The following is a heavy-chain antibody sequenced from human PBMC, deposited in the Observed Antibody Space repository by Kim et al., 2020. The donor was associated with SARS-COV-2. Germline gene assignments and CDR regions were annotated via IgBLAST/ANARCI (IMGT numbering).Heavy chain of an antibody. CDR3: ARDQETAPGYYDSSGYFDY. CDR2: TYYRSKWYN. J-gene: IGHJ4*02. D-gene: IGHD3-22*01. CDR1: GDSVSSNSAA. V-gene: IGHV6-1*01. Sequence: SQTLSLTCAISGDSVSSNSAAWNWIRQSPSRGLEWLGRTYYRSKWYNDYAVSVKSRITINPDTSKNQFSLQLNSVTPEDTAVYYCARDQETAPGYYDSSGYFDYWGQGTLVTVSS.